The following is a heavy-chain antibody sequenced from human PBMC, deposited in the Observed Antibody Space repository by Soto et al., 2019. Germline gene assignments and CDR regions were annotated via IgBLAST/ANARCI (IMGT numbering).Heavy chain of an antibody. J-gene: IGHJ3*02. CDR1: GFTFSSYG. D-gene: IGHD5-12*01. CDR3: AKEKGRGCDWLRVGDASDI. V-gene: IGHV3-30*18. CDR2: ISYDGSNK. Sequence: QVQLVESGGGVVQPGRSLRLSCAASGFTFSSYGMHWVRQAPGKGLEWVAVISYDGSNKYYADSVKGRLTISRDNSKNXLXXQMSSLSGEETAVYYCAKEKGRGCDWLRVGDASDIWGQGTMVTVSS.